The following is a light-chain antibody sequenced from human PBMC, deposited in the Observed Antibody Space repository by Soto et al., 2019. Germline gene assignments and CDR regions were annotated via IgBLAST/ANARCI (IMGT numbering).Light chain of an antibody. J-gene: IGKJ2*01. Sequence: AIQMTQSPSSLSASVGDRVTITCRASQGISSDLGWYQQKPGKAPKLLIYAASTLQSGVPSRFSGSGSGTEFTLTISSLQPEDFATYYCVQDFNYPYTFGQGTKLEVK. CDR3: VQDFNYPYT. V-gene: IGKV1-6*01. CDR2: AAS. CDR1: QGISSD.